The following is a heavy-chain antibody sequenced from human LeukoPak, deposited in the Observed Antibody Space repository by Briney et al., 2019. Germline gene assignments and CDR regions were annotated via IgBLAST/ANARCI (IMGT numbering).Heavy chain of an antibody. J-gene: IGHJ4*02. D-gene: IGHD3-22*01. CDR3: ARDYYDSSGSSFDY. CDR1: GFTFSSYS. V-gene: IGHV3-21*04. CDR2: ISSSSSHI. Sequence: GGSLRLSCAASGFTFSSYSMNWVRQAPGKGLEWVSSISSSSSHIYYADSVKGRFTISRDNAKNSLYLQMNSLRAEDTAVYYCARDYYDSSGSSFDYWGQGTLVTVSS.